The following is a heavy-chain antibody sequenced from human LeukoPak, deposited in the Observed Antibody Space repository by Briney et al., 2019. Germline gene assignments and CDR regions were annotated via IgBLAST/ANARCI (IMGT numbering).Heavy chain of an antibody. CDR2: IYYSGST. Sequence: SETLSLTCTVSGGSISSSSYYWGWIRQPPGKGLEWLGSIYYSGSTYYNPSLKSRVTISVDTSKNQFSLKLSSVTAADTAVYYCARQNYYGSSGYTLVDYWGQGTLVTVSS. D-gene: IGHD3-22*01. J-gene: IGHJ4*02. CDR3: ARQNYYGSSGYTLVDY. CDR1: GGSISSSSYY. V-gene: IGHV4-39*01.